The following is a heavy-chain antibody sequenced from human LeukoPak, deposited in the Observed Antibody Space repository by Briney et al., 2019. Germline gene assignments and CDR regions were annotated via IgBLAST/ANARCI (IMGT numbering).Heavy chain of an antibody. CDR3: ARNQYQLLVSWFDP. CDR1: GGTFSSYA. D-gene: IGHD2-2*01. CDR2: IIPIFGTA. Sequence: SVKVSCKASGGTFSSYAISWVRQAPGQGLEWMGGIIPIFGTASYAQKFQGRVTITTDESTSTAYMELSSLRSEDTAVYYCARNQYQLLVSWFDPWGQGTLVTVSS. J-gene: IGHJ5*02. V-gene: IGHV1-69*05.